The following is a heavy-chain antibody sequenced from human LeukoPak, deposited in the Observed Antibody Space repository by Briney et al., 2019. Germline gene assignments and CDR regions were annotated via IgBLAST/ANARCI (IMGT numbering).Heavy chain of an antibody. D-gene: IGHD6-13*01. CDR1: GSTFSSYS. CDR3: ARDQHGTDSAV. Sequence: GGSLRLSCAASGSTFSSYSMNWVRQAPGKGLEWVSYISSSSSTIYYADSVKGRFTISRDNAKNTLYLQMNSLRAEDTAVYYCARDQHGTDSAVWGQGTLVTVSS. V-gene: IGHV3-48*04. CDR2: ISSSSSTI. J-gene: IGHJ4*02.